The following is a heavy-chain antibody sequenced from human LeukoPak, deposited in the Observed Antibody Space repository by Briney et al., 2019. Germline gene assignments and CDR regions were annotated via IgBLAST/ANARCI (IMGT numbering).Heavy chain of an antibody. D-gene: IGHD6-13*01. V-gene: IGHV3-23*01. CDR3: AKGRGSSWFTSSYSMDV. CDR1: GLTFSFSA. CDR2: ISGSGGSS. Sequence: QTGGSLRLSCAASGLTFSFSAMTWVRQPPGKGLEWVSPISGSGGSSYYADSVKGRFTISRDNSKNTLYLQMNSLRAEDTAVYYCAKGRGSSWFTSSYSMDVWGKGTTVTVSS. J-gene: IGHJ6*03.